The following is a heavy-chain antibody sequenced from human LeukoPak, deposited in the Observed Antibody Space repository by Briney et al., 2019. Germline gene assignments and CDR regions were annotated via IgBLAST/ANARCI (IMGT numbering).Heavy chain of an antibody. Sequence: VASVKVSCKASGGTFSSYAISWVRQAPGQGLEWMGGIVPIFGTANYAQKFQGRVTITTDESTSTAYMELSSLRSEDTAVYYCARAGPQEYSNYAGYWFDPWGQGTLVTVSS. V-gene: IGHV1-69*05. D-gene: IGHD4-11*01. CDR2: IVPIFGTA. CDR3: ARAGPQEYSNYAGYWFDP. J-gene: IGHJ5*02. CDR1: GGTFSSYA.